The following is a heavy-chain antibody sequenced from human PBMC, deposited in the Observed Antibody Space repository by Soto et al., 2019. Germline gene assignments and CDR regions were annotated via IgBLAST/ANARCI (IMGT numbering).Heavy chain of an antibody. CDR1: GGSISSGGYY. CDR3: AGFYGGSHNWFDP. J-gene: IGHJ5*02. D-gene: IGHD2-15*01. V-gene: IGHV4-30-4*08. Sequence: SETLSLTCTVSGGSISSGGYYWSWIRQHPGKGLEWIGYIYYSGSTYYNPSLKSRVTISVDTSKNQFSLKLSSVTAADTAVYYCAGFYGGSHNWFDPWGQGTLVTVSS. CDR2: IYYSGST.